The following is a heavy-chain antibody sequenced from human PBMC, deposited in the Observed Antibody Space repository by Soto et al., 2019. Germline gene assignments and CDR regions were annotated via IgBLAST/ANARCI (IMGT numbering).Heavy chain of an antibody. CDR1: GYTFTSYD. CDR2: MNPNSGNT. J-gene: IGHJ4*02. Sequence: QVQLVQSGAEVKKPGASVKVSCKASGYTFTSYDINWVRQATGQGLERMGWMNPNSGNTGYAQKFQGRVTMTRNTSISTAYMERSTLRSEDTAVYYCARSRYDFWSGYPFDYWGQGTLVTVSS. V-gene: IGHV1-8*01. CDR3: ARSRYDFWSGYPFDY. D-gene: IGHD3-3*01.